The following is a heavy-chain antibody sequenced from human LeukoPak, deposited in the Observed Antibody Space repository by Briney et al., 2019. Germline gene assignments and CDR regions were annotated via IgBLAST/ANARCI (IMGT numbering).Heavy chain of an antibody. D-gene: IGHD2-15*01. J-gene: IGHJ4*02. Sequence: PGRSLRLSCAASRFTFDDYAMHWVRQAPGKGLEWVSGISWNSGSIGYADSVKGRFTISRDNAKNSLYLQMNSLRAEDTAVYYCAKWGCSGGSCYPFDYWGQGTLVTVSS. CDR3: AKWGCSGGSCYPFDY. V-gene: IGHV3-9*01. CDR2: ISWNSGSI. CDR1: RFTFDDYA.